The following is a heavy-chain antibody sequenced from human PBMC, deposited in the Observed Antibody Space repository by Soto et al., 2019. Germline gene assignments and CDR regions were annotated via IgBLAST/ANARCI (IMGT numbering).Heavy chain of an antibody. CDR3: AKLRYSSKMGYYYGMDV. V-gene: IGHV1-69*13. D-gene: IGHD6-19*01. Sequence: SVKVSCKASRVAFSKFIVTWARQAPGLGLEWVGGIIPIFGTANYAQKFQGRVTTTADESTSTSYMEVNNLRSEDTAVYYCAKLRYSSKMGYYYGMDVWGQGTTVTVSS. J-gene: IGHJ6*02. CDR2: IIPIFGTA. CDR1: RVAFSKFI.